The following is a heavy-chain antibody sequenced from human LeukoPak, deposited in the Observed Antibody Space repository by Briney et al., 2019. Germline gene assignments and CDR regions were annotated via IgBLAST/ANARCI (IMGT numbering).Heavy chain of an antibody. V-gene: IGHV3-23*01. J-gene: IGHJ4*02. D-gene: IGHD1-26*01. Sequence: GGSLRLSCAATGFTFSDYAVTWVRQAPGEGLEWVSAIGGDGRGKDYADSVKGRFIISRDNSKNTVFLQMNSLRAEDTALYYCARRVGGTPDYWGLGTLVTVSS. CDR1: GFTFSDYA. CDR2: IGGDGRGK. CDR3: ARRVGGTPDY.